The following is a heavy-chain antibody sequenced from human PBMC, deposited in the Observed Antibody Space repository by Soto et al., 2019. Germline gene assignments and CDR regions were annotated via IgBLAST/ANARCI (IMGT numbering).Heavy chain of an antibody. J-gene: IGHJ4*02. CDR2: IKTDGYAA. V-gene: IGHV3-74*01. Sequence: ESGGVLVQPGGSLRLSCVASGFTFDSHWMHWVRQAPGEGLVWVSRIKTDGYAAAYADSAKGRFTTYRDNTKNTVYQQMNSLRAEDTAVYFCVRESGVAADCWGQGTLVTVSS. CDR1: GFTFDSHW. D-gene: IGHD6-19*01. CDR3: VRESGVAADC.